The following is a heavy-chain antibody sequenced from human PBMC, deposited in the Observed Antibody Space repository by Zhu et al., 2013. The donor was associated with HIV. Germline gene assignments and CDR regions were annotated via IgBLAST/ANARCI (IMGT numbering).Heavy chain of an antibody. J-gene: IGHJ3*02. CDR3: ARDYYDSSGLKYDTFDI. Sequence: QVQLVQSGAEVKKPGASVKVACKASGYTFIHFGISWVRQAPGQGLEWMGWISTYDGDDTNFAQKFQGRVTLTTDTSTNTAYMELRSLRSDDTAVYYCARDYYDSSGLKYDTFDIWGQGTRVTISS. D-gene: IGHD3-22*01. V-gene: IGHV1-18*01. CDR1: GYTFIHFG. CDR2: ISTYDGDDT.